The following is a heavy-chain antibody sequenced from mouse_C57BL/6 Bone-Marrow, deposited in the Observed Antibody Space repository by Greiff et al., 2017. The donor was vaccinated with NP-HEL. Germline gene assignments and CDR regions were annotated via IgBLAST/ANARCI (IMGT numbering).Heavy chain of an antibody. J-gene: IGHJ3*01. D-gene: IGHD2-4*01. CDR3: VRPPYDYDSWFAY. CDR2: IRSKSNNYAT. Sequence: VQLVESGGGLVQPKGSLKLSCAASGFSFNTYAMNWVRQAPGKGLAWVARIRSKSNNYATYYADSVKDRFTISRDDSESMLYLQMNNLKTEDTAMYYCVRPPYDYDSWFAYWGQGTLVTVSA. V-gene: IGHV10-1*01. CDR1: GFSFNTYA.